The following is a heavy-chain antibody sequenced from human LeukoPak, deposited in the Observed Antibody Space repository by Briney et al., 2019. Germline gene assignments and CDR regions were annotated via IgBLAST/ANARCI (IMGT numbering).Heavy chain of an antibody. CDR1: GYTFTGYY. CDR2: IIPILGIA. CDR3: ARGGQQLVPFDY. V-gene: IGHV1-69*04. J-gene: IGHJ4*02. Sequence: SVKVSCKASGYTFTGYYMHWVRLAPGQGLEWMGRIIPILGIANYAQKFQGRVTITADKSTSTAYMEPSSLRSEDTAVYYCARGGQQLVPFDYWGQGTLVTVSS. D-gene: IGHD6-13*01.